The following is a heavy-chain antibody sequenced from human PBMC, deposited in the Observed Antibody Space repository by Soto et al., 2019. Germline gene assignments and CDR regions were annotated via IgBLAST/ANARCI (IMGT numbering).Heavy chain of an antibody. D-gene: IGHD6-13*01. Sequence: QVQLVQSGAEVKKPGSSVKVSCKASGGTFSTYTIIWVRQAPGQGLEWMGRILPMLDITNSAHRFQGRVTITADKSTSTAYLALSSLRSEDTAVYYCALGSWSAETFDIWGRGTMVTVSS. J-gene: IGHJ3*02. CDR2: ILPMLDIT. CDR1: GGTFSTYT. CDR3: ALGSWSAETFDI. V-gene: IGHV1-69*02.